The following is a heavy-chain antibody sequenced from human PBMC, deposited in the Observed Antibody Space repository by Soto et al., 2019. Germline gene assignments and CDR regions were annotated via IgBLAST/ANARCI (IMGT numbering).Heavy chain of an antibody. V-gene: IGHV3-23*01. CDR3: AKDRDYPRDYFHY. Sequence: GGSLRLSCAASGFTLGRYGMSWVRQAPGKGLEWVSAVSPNGQGIYYADSVRGRFTISRDFSKNTVFLHMDSLRAEDTAVYYCAKDRDYPRDYFHYWGQGTLVTVSS. D-gene: IGHD3-10*01. J-gene: IGHJ4*02. CDR2: VSPNGQGI. CDR1: GFTLGRYG.